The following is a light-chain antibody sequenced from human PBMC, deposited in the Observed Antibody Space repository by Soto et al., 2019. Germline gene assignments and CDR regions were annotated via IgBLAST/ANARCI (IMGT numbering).Light chain of an antibody. CDR2: RDS. CDR1: NIGSKN. Sequence: SYELTQPLSVSVALGQTARITCGGNNIGSKNVHWYQQKPGQAPVLVIYRDSNRPSGIPERFSGSNSGNTPTLTISRAQAGDEAYYYCQVWDSSTVVFGGGTKLTVL. J-gene: IGLJ2*01. CDR3: QVWDSSTVV. V-gene: IGLV3-9*01.